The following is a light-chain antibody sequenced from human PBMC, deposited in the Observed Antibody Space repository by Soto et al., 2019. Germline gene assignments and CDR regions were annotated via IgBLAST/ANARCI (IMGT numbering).Light chain of an antibody. J-gene: IGKJ4*01. Sequence: AIQLTQSPSSLSASVGDRVTITCRTSQGIVNALAWYQQKPGRPPKLLMYDASILQTGVPLRFSGSGSGTDFTLTITSLQPEDFATYFCQQYGNYPLTFGGGTTEEVK. CDR2: DAS. CDR1: QGIVNA. CDR3: QQYGNYPLT. V-gene: IGKV1D-13*01.